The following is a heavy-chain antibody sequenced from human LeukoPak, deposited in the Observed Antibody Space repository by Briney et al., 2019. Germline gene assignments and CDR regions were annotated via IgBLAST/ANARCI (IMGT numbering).Heavy chain of an antibody. D-gene: IGHD1-26*01. CDR1: GGXITTTNC. V-gene: IGHV4-4*02. J-gene: IGHJ4*02. Sequence: PSGTLSLTCAVSGGXITTTNCWSWVRQPPGKGLEWIGEVHLSGATNYNPSLESRVSMSIDKSKNHLSLEVTSVTAADTAIYYCTRESGAFSPFGFWGQGTLLTVSS. CDR2: VHLSGAT. CDR3: TRESGAFSPFGF.